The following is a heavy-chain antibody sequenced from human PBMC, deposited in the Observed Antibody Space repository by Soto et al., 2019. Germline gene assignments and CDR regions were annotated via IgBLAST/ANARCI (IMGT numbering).Heavy chain of an antibody. J-gene: IGHJ6*02. CDR1: GFTFSSYA. D-gene: IGHD2-2*01. CDR3: AKAAVVPAATYYGMDV. CDR2: ISGRGGST. Sequence: GGSLRLSCAASGFTFSSYAMSWVSQAPGKGLEWVSAISGRGGSTYYADSVKGRFTISRDNSKNSLYLQMNSLRAEDTAVHYCAKAAVVPAATYYGMDVWGQGTTVTVSS. V-gene: IGHV3-23*01.